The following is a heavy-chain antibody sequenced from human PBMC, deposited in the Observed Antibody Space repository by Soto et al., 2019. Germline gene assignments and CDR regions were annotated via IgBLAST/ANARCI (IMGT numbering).Heavy chain of an antibody. CDR2: IYHSGST. J-gene: IGHJ4*02. CDR3: ATEGYSYGDVVY. CDR1: GGSISSSNW. Sequence: QVQLQESGPGLVKPSGTLSLTCAVSGGSISSSNWWSWVRQPPGQGLEWIGQIYHSGSTHYNPSLKSRVTISVDKSKNQFSLKVSSVTAADTAVYYCATEGYSYGDVVYWGQGSLVTVSS. D-gene: IGHD5-18*01. V-gene: IGHV4-4*02.